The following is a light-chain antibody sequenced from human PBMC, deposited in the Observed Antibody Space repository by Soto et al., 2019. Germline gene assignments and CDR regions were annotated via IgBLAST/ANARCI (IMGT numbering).Light chain of an antibody. V-gene: IGLV3-21*02. CDR3: QVWDSLSDHHV. J-gene: IGLJ1*01. Sequence: ALTHPPSVSVAPGQTARISCGGNKIETKTVFWYQQKPGQAPVVVVSDDSVRPSGIPERFSGSNSGGTATLSIIGVEAGDEAEYYCQVWDSLSDHHVFGTGTKVTVL. CDR1: KIETKT. CDR2: DDS.